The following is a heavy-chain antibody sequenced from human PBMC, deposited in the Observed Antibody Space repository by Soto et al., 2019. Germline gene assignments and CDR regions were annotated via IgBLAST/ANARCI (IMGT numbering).Heavy chain of an antibody. CDR1: GFIFSDYS. Sequence: GGSLRLSCTPSGFIFSDYSMNWVRQAPGKGLEWISYITTTSSTMYYADSVKGRFTISGDNAKNSLYLQMNSLRDEDTAVYYCARDSSGRQYYGMDVWGQGTTVTVSS. CDR2: ITTTSSTM. V-gene: IGHV3-48*02. CDR3: ARDSSGRQYYGMDV. J-gene: IGHJ6*02. D-gene: IGHD3-22*01.